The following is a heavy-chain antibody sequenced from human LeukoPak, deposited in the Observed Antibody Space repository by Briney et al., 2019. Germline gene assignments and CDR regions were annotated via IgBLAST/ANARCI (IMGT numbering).Heavy chain of an antibody. D-gene: IGHD4-17*01. V-gene: IGHV4-59*01. CDR3: ARASPDYGDLEKPGIHWYFDL. J-gene: IGHJ2*01. Sequence: SETLSLTCTVSGGSISSYYWSWIRQPPGKGLEWIGYIYYSGSTNYNPSLKSRVTISVDTSKNQFSLKLSSVTAADTAVYYCARASPDYGDLEKPGIHWYFDLWGRGTLVTVSS. CDR1: GGSISSYY. CDR2: IYYSGST.